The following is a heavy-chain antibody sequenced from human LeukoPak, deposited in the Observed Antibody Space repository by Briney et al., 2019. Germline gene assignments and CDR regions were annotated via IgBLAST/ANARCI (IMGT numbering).Heavy chain of an antibody. CDR2: ISYDGSNE. Sequence: GRSLRLSCAASGFTFSSYVMHWVRQAPGKGLEWVAIISYDGSNEYYADSVKGRFTISRGNSKNTLYLQMNSLRAEDTAVYYCATGRLQFNLFDYWGQGTLVTVSS. J-gene: IGHJ4*02. CDR3: ATGRLQFNLFDY. CDR1: GFTFSSYV. V-gene: IGHV3-30*04. D-gene: IGHD5-24*01.